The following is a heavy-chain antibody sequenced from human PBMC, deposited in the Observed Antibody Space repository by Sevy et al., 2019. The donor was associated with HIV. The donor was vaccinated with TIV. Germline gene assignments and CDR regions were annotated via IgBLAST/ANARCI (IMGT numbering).Heavy chain of an antibody. CDR2: IGTAGDT. D-gene: IGHD3-10*01. CDR1: GFTFSSYD. CDR3: ARAFAGSGSYYKPRGGYYYYGMDV. J-gene: IGHJ6*02. Sequence: GGSLRLSCAASGFTFSSYDMHWVRQATGKGLEWVSAIGTAGDTYYPGSVKGRFTISRENAKNTLYLQRNSLRAGDTAVYYCARAFAGSGSYYKPRGGYYYYGMDVWGQGTTVTVSS. V-gene: IGHV3-13*01.